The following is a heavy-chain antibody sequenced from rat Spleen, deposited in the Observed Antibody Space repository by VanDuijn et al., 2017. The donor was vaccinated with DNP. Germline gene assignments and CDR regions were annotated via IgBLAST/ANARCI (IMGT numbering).Heavy chain of an antibody. J-gene: IGHJ3*01. D-gene: IGHD1-12*03. V-gene: IGHV2-63*01. CDR2: VWYDGDT. CDR3: SRDGCGNWFAY. CDR1: GFSLTSSS. Sequence: QVQLRESGPGLVQPSETLSLTCTVSGFSLTSSSVSWVRQPSGKRPEWMGRVWYDGDTAYNSALRSRLSFSRDTSKNQVFLKMNRLQTDDTSNSYCSRDGCGNWFAYWGQVTLVTVSS.